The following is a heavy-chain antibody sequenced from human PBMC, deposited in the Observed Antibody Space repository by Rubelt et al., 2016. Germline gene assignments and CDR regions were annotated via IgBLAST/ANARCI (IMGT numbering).Heavy chain of an antibody. D-gene: IGHD5-18*01. Sequence: LESGGGFVQPGGSLRLACAASGFTFSSYAMIWVRQTPEKGPEWVSGIRGSGGSSLYADSVKGRFTISRDNAKNSLYLQMNSLRAEDTAVYYCARDPNSYGSRAGSDYWGQGTLVTVSS. J-gene: IGHJ4*02. V-gene: IGHV3-23*01. CDR1: GFTFSSYA. CDR2: IRGSGGSS. CDR3: ARDPNSYGSRAGSDY.